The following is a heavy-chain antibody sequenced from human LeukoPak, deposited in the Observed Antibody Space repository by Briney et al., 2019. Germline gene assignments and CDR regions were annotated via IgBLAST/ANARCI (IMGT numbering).Heavy chain of an antibody. Sequence: ASVKVSCKASGYTFTGYYMHWVRQAPGQGLEWMGWINPNSGGTNYAQKFQGRVTMTRDTSISTAYMELSRLRSDDTAVYYCARVVRGVMAWYFDYWGQGTLVTVSS. D-gene: IGHD3-10*01. CDR1: GYTFTGYY. CDR2: INPNSGGT. J-gene: IGHJ4*02. V-gene: IGHV1-2*02. CDR3: ARVVRGVMAWYFDY.